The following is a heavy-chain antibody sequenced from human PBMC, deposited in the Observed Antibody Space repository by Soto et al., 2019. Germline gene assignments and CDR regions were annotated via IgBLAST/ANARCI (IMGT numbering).Heavy chain of an antibody. Sequence: QVPLVQSGAEVKKPGASVKVSCKASGYTFTSYGISWVRQAPGQGLEWMGWISAYNGNTNYAQKLQGRVTMTTDTSTSTAYMELRSLRSDDTAVYYCARTLRGYCSGGSCYQDAFDIWGQGTMVTVSS. CDR1: GYTFTSYG. D-gene: IGHD2-15*01. CDR2: ISAYNGNT. V-gene: IGHV1-18*01. CDR3: ARTLRGYCSGGSCYQDAFDI. J-gene: IGHJ3*02.